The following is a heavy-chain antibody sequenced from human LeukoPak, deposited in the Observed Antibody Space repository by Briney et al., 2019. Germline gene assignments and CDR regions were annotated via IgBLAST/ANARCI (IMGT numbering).Heavy chain of an antibody. CDR1: GGSISSSSYY. CDR2: IYYSGST. CDR3: ASINVVVTAILDY. D-gene: IGHD2-21*02. V-gene: IGHV4-39*01. J-gene: IGHJ4*02. Sequence: SETLSLTCTVSGGSISSSSYYWGWIRQPPGKGLEWIGSIYYSGSTYYNPSLKSRVTISVDTSKSQFSLKLSSVTAADTAVYYCASINVVVTAILDYWGQGTLVTVSS.